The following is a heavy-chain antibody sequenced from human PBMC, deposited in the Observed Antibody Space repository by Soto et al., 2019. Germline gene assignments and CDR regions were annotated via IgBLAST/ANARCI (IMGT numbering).Heavy chain of an antibody. CDR2: MNPNSGNT. J-gene: IGHJ6*02. CDR1: GGTFSSYA. Sequence: ASVKVSCKASGGTFSSYAINWVRQATGQGLEWMGWMNPNSGNTGYAQKFQGRVTMTRNTSISTAYMELSSLRSEDTAVYYCARASDDFWSGYYGMDVWAKGPRSPSP. V-gene: IGHV1-8*02. CDR3: ARASDDFWSGYYGMDV. D-gene: IGHD3-3*01.